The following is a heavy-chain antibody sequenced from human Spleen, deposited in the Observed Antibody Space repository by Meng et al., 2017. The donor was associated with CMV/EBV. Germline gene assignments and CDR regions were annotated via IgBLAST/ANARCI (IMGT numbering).Heavy chain of an antibody. Sequence: GGSLRLSCAASGFTFDDYTMHWVRQAPGKGLEWVSLITWDGVSTYYADSVKGRFTISRDNSKNSLYLQMNSLRADDTAVYYCARGGNWNPGGYYYHGMDVWGQGTTVTVSS. CDR1: GFTFDDYT. V-gene: IGHV3-43*01. J-gene: IGHJ6*02. CDR2: ITWDGVST. CDR3: ARGGNWNPGGYYYHGMDV. D-gene: IGHD1-20*01.